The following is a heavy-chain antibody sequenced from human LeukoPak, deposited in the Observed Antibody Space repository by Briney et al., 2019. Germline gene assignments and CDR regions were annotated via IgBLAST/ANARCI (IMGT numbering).Heavy chain of an antibody. Sequence: SVKVSCKASGGTFSSYAISWVRQAPGQGLEWMGRIIPIFGTANYAQKFQGRVTITTDESTSTAFMELSSLRSEDTAVYYCARTVGVVAQTGGAFDIWGQGTMVTVSS. D-gene: IGHD3-22*01. CDR2: IIPIFGTA. V-gene: IGHV1-69*05. CDR3: ARTVGVVAQTGGAFDI. J-gene: IGHJ3*02. CDR1: GGTFSSYA.